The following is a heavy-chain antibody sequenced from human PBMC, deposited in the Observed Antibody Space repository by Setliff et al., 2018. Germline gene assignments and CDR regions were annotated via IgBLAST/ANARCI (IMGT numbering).Heavy chain of an antibody. J-gene: IGHJ3*02. CDR2: ISGYNGFI. Sequence: ASVKVSCKASGYSLNTYGISWVRQAPGQGLEWVGWISGYNGFIIYAQKFQGRVTMTTDTSTNTAYMELRSLRSDDTAVYYCARDLDYQYYYDSSGRDAFDIWGQGTMVTVS. D-gene: IGHD3-22*01. V-gene: IGHV1-18*01. CDR3: ARDLDYQYYYDSSGRDAFDI. CDR1: GYSLNTYG.